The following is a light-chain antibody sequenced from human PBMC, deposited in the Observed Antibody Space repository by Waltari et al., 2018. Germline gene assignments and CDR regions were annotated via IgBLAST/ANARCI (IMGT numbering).Light chain of an antibody. CDR1: GSNIGAGYD. V-gene: IGLV1-40*01. CDR2: GSS. CDR3: QSYDTSLSVV. Sequence: QSVLTQPPSVSGAPGQRVTISCTGSGSNIGAGYDVHWYQQLPRSAPKLLIYGSSTRPLGAPDRFLGSTSGTSASLAITGLQAEDEADYYCQSYDTSLSVVFGGGTKLTVL. J-gene: IGLJ3*02.